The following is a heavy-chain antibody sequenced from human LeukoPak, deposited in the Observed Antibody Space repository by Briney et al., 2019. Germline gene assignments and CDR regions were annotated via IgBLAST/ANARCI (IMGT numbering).Heavy chain of an antibody. V-gene: IGHV3-74*01. D-gene: IGHD1-14*01. CDR3: VVVVEPPDSDGFDV. J-gene: IGHJ3*01. Sequence: GGSLRLSCAASGFTFGNSWVHWVRQAPGKGLVWVSLINADGSTATYADSVKGRFTISRDNARNTLSLQMNSLTIEDTAVYYCVVVVEPPDSDGFDVWGQGTMITVYS. CDR2: INADGSTA. CDR1: GFTFGNSW.